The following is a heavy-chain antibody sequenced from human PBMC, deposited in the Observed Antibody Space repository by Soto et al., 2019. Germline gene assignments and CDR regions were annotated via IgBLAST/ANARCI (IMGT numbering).Heavy chain of an antibody. CDR1: GGSFSGYY. CDR3: ARRHTGTVWYRFDP. D-gene: IGHD1-1*01. V-gene: IGHV4-59*08. Sequence: SETLSLTCAVYGGSFSGYYWSWIRQPPGKGLEWIGYIYYSGSTNYNPSLKSRVTISVDTSKNQFSLKLSSVTAADTAVYYCARRHTGTVWYRFDPWGQGTLVTVSS. CDR2: IYYSGST. J-gene: IGHJ5*02.